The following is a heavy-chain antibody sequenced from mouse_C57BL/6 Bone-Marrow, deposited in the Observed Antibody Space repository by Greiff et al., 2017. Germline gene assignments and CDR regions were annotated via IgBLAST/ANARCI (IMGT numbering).Heavy chain of an antibody. Sequence: QVQLKESGAELVRPGTSVKVSCKASGYAFTNYLIEWVKQRPGQGLEWIGVINPGSGGTNYNEKFKGKATLTADKSSSTAYMQLSSLTSEDSAVYFCARDYEFAYWGQGTLVTVSA. V-gene: IGHV1-54*01. CDR1: GYAFTNYL. D-gene: IGHD2-4*01. J-gene: IGHJ3*01. CDR3: ARDYEFAY. CDR2: INPGSGGT.